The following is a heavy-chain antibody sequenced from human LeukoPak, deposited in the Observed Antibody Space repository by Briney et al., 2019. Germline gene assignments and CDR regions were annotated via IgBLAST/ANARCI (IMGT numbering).Heavy chain of an antibody. CDR3: ARGHLINNRHYFDY. J-gene: IGHJ4*02. D-gene: IGHD2-8*01. Sequence: SETLSLTCAVYGGSFSGYYWSWIRQPPGKGLEWIGEINHSGSTNYNPSLKSRVTISVDTSKNQFSLKLSSVTAADTAVYYCARGHLINNRHYFDYWGQGTLVTVSS. V-gene: IGHV4-34*01. CDR2: INHSGST. CDR1: GGSFSGYY.